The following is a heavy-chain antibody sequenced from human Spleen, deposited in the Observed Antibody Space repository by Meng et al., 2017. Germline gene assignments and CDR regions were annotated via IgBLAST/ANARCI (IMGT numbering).Heavy chain of an antibody. CDR3: ARDGGSYPFDF. J-gene: IGHJ4*02. CDR1: GFTFSNYA. CDR2: ISSSSTYI. V-gene: IGHV3-21*01. Sequence: GGSLRLSCAASGFTFSNYAMNWVRQAPGKGLEWVSCISSSSTYIYYADSVKGRFTISRDNAKNSLYLQMNSLRAEDTAVYFCARDGGSYPFDFWGQGTRVTVSS. D-gene: IGHD1-26*01.